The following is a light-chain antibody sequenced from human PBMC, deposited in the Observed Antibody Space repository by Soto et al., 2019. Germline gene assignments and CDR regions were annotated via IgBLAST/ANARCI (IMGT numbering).Light chain of an antibody. J-gene: IGLJ1*01. V-gene: IGLV2-14*03. CDR3: GSYSSSSTLYV. Sequence: QSVLTQPASVSGSPGQSITISCTGTSNNVGGSNYVSWYQQHPGKAPKLMIYDVSNRPSGVSNRFSGSKSGNTASLTISGLQAEDEADYYCGSYSSSSTLYVFGTGTKLTGL. CDR1: SNNVGGSNY. CDR2: DVS.